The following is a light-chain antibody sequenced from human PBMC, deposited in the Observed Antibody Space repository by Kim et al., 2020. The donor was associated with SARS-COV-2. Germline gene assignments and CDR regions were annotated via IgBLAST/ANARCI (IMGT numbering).Light chain of an antibody. J-gene: IGKJ2*01. CDR3: QQYGSSPRT. CDR1: QSVSSSY. V-gene: IGKV3-20*01. Sequence: SPGERATLACRASQSVSSSYLAWYQQKPGQAPRLLIYGASSRATGIPDRFTGSGSGTDFTLTISRLEPEDFAVYYCQQYGSSPRTFGQGTKLEI. CDR2: GAS.